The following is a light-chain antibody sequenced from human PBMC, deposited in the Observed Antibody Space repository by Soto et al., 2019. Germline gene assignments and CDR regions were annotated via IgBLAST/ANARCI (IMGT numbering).Light chain of an antibody. CDR3: QQYNSYLYT. V-gene: IGKV1-5*03. Sequence: DIQMTQSPSTLSESVGDRVTITCRASQSISSWLAWYQQKPGKAPNLLIYKASSLESGVPSRLSGSGSGTEFTLTISSLQPDDFATYYCQQYNSYLYTFGQGTKVDIK. CDR2: KAS. J-gene: IGKJ2*01. CDR1: QSISSW.